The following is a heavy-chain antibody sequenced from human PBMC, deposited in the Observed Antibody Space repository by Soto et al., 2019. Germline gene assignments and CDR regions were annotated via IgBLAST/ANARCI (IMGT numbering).Heavy chain of an antibody. V-gene: IGHV1-69*02. Sequence: GASVKVSCKASGGTFSSYTISWGRQAPGQGLEWMGRIIPILGIANYAQKFQGRATITADKSTSTAYMELSSLRSEDTAVYYCARIKEHTQFDYWGQGNLVTVSS. CDR2: IIPILGIA. J-gene: IGHJ4*02. D-gene: IGHD2-21*01. CDR1: GGTFSSYT. CDR3: ARIKEHTQFDY.